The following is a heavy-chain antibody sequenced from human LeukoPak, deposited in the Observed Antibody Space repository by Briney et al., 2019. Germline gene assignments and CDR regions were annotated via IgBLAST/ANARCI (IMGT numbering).Heavy chain of an antibody. J-gene: IGHJ4*02. CDR2: INSDYDGGTT. Sequence: GGSLRLSCAASGFTLSNAWMTWVRQAPGKGLEWVGRINSDYDGGTTNYAAPVKGRFTISRDGSKNTLYLQMNSLKIEDTAVYYCTTVWSGSWYRGYWGRGTLVTVSS. CDR3: TTVWSGSWYRGY. D-gene: IGHD6-13*01. CDR1: GFTLSNAW. V-gene: IGHV3-15*01.